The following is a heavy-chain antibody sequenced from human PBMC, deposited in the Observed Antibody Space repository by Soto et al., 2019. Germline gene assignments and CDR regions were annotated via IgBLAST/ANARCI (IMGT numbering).Heavy chain of an antibody. CDR1: GYTFTGYY. D-gene: IGHD1-26*01. CDR2: INPNSGGT. V-gene: IGHV1-2*04. J-gene: IGHJ4*02. Sequence: GASVKVSCKASGYTFTGYYMQWVRQAPGQGLEWMGWINPNSGGTNYAQKFQGWVTMTRDTSISTAYMELSRLRSDDTAVYYCARDLHSGSPTTFDYWGQGTLVTVSS. CDR3: ARDLHSGSPTTFDY.